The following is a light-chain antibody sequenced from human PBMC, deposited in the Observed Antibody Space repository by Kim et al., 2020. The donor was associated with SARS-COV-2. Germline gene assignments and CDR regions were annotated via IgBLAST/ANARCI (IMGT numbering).Light chain of an antibody. CDR3: SSFTSSNTRL. J-gene: IGLJ3*02. Sequence: GQSMTISCSGTSSDVGRYDFVSSYQQHPGKAPKLIIYDVTSRPSGVSNRFSGSKSGSTASLTISGLQPEDEADDYCSSFTSSNTRLFGAGTRLTVL. CDR1: SSDVGRYDF. V-gene: IGLV2-14*03. CDR2: DVT.